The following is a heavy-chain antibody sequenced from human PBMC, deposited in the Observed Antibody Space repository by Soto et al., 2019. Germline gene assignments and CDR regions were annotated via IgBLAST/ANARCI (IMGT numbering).Heavy chain of an antibody. CDR3: ARDGYGSGSYYGGTYYFDY. D-gene: IGHD3-10*01. CDR1: GGSVSSGSYY. V-gene: IGHV4-61*01. J-gene: IGHJ4*02. Sequence: SETLSLTCTVSGGSVSSGSYYWSWIRQPPGKGLEWIGYIYYSGSTNYNPSLKSRVTISVDTSKNQFSLKLSSVTAADTAVYYCARDGYGSGSYYGGTYYFDYWGQGTLVTVSS. CDR2: IYYSGST.